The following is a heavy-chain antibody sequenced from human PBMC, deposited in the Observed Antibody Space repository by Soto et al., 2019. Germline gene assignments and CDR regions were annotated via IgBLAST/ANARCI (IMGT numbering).Heavy chain of an antibody. CDR2: ISSSSTYI. J-gene: IGHJ4*02. CDR3: ARPEVRATDFEY. V-gene: IGHV3-21*01. Sequence: PGGSLILSCAASGFIFGDDSMNWVGQGTGKGLEWVSSISSSSTYIYYAASVRGRFTISRDNATNSLYLQMDSLRAEDTAVYYCARPEVRATDFEYWGQGT. D-gene: IGHD1-26*01. CDR1: GFIFGDDS.